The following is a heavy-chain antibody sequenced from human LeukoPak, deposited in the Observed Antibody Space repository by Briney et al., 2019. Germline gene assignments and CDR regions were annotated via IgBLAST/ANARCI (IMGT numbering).Heavy chain of an antibody. CDR3: ARGGSQNWFDP. V-gene: IGHV1-69*04. Sequence: ASVKVSCKASGGTFSSYAISWVRQAPGQGLEWMGRIIPIPGIANYAQKFQGRVTITADKSTSTAYMELSSLRSEDTAVYYCARGGSQNWFDPWGQGTLVTVSS. CDR1: GGTFSSYA. D-gene: IGHD1-26*01. CDR2: IIPIPGIA. J-gene: IGHJ5*02.